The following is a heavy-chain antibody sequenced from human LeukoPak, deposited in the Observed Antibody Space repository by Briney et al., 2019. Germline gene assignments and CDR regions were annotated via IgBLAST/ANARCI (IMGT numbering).Heavy chain of an antibody. Sequence: PGRSLRLSCAASGFTFSSYAMPWVRQAPGKGLEWVAVISYDGSNKYYADSVKGRFTISRDNSKNTLYLQMNSLRAEDTAVYYCARELYYDFWSGYYPHFDYWGQGTLVTVSS. D-gene: IGHD3-3*01. CDR3: ARELYYDFWSGYYPHFDY. V-gene: IGHV3-30-3*01. CDR2: ISYDGSNK. CDR1: GFTFSSYA. J-gene: IGHJ4*02.